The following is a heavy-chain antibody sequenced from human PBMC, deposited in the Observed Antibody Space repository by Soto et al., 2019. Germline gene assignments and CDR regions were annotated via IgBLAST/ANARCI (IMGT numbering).Heavy chain of an antibody. D-gene: IGHD2-15*01. Sequence: ASVKVSCKASGYTFTSYAMHWVRQSPGQRLEWMGWINAGNGNTKYSQKFQGRVTFTRDTSANTAYMELNSLRAEDTAVYYCAKDSSSGGSPSPPDYWGQGTLVTVSS. CDR2: INAGNGNT. CDR3: AKDSSSGGSPSPPDY. V-gene: IGHV1-3*01. J-gene: IGHJ4*02. CDR1: GYTFTSYA.